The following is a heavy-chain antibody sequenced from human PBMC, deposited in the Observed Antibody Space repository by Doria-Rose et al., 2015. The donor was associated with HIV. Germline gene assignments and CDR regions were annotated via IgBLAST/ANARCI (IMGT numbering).Heavy chain of an antibody. Sequence: SGPVLMKPTETLTLTCTVSGVSLSSPGMGVSWIRQPPGKALEWLANIFSDDERYYKTSLKSRLTISRGTSKSQVVLTMTDMDPVDTATYYCARIKSSRWYHKYYFDFWGQGTLVIVSA. D-gene: IGHD6-13*01. CDR1: GVSLSSPGMG. V-gene: IGHV2-26*01. CDR3: ARIKSSRWYHKYYFDF. J-gene: IGHJ4*02. CDR2: IFSDDER.